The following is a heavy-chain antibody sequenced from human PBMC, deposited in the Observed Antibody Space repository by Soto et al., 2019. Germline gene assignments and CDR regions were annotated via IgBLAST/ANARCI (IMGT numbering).Heavy chain of an antibody. CDR2: ISYDGSNK. CDR1: GFTFSSYA. Sequence: GGSLRLSCAASGFTFSSYAMHWVRQAPGKGLEWVAVISYDGSNKYYADSVKGRFTISRDNSKNTLYLQMNSLRAEDTAVYYCAKAPMRTTYYFDYWGQGTLVTVS. V-gene: IGHV3-30*04. CDR3: AKAPMRTTYYFDY. D-gene: IGHD1-7*01. J-gene: IGHJ4*02.